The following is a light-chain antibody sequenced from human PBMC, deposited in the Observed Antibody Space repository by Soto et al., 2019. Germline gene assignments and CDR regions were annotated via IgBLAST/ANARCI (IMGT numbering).Light chain of an antibody. CDR1: SSDVGSYNL. CDR3: CSYAGSRTYV. Sequence: QSVLTQPASVSGSPGHSITISCTGTSSDVGSYNLVSWYQQHPGKAPKLIIYEVSKRPSGVSNGFSGSKSGNTASLTISGLQAEDEADYYCCSYAGSRTYVFGTGTKVTVL. CDR2: EVS. V-gene: IGLV2-23*02. J-gene: IGLJ1*01.